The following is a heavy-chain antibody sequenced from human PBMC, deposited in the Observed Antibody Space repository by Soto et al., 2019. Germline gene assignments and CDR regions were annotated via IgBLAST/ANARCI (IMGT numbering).Heavy chain of an antibody. D-gene: IGHD2-15*01. CDR1: GGSISSSSYY. Sequence: PSETLSLTCTVSGGSISSSSYYWGWIRQPPGKGLEWIGTFYYSGSTYYNPSLNSRVTISVDTTKNQFSLKLNSVTAADTAVYYCARLQGYCIDSSCSGHYALDVWGQGTTVTVSS. J-gene: IGHJ6*02. CDR3: ARLQGYCIDSSCSGHYALDV. CDR2: FYYSGST. V-gene: IGHV4-39*01.